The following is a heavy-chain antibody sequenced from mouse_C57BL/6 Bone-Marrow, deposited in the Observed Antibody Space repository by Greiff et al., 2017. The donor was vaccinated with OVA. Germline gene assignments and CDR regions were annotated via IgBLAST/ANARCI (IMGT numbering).Heavy chain of an antibody. CDR1: GYTFTDYY. Sequence: VQLQESGAELVRPGASVKLSCKASGYTFTDYYINWVKQRPGQGLEWIARIYPGSGNTYYNEKFKGKATLTAEKSSSTAYMQLSSLTSEDSAVYFCAGGYGSSYWYFDVWGTGTTVTVSS. J-gene: IGHJ1*03. V-gene: IGHV1-76*01. CDR2: IYPGSGNT. D-gene: IGHD1-1*01. CDR3: AGGYGSSYWYFDV.